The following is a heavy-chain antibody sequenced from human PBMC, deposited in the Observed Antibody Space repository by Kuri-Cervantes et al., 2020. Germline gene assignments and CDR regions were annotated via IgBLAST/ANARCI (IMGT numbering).Heavy chain of an antibody. CDR3: AKLPDSSGTYYYYGMDV. D-gene: IGHD3-22*01. CDR1: GFTFSSYG. Sequence: GGSLRLSCAASGFTFSSYGMHWVRQAPGKGLEWVAVISYDGSNKYYADSVKGRFTISRDNSKNTLYLQMNSLRAEDTAVYYRAKLPDSSGTYYYYGMDVWGQGTTVTVSS. CDR2: ISYDGSNK. V-gene: IGHV3-30*18. J-gene: IGHJ6*02.